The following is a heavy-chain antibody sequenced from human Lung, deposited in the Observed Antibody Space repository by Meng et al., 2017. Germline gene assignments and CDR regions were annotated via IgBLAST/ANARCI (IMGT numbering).Heavy chain of an antibody. V-gene: IGHV4-34*01. D-gene: IGHD4-11*01. J-gene: IGHJ4*02. CDR1: GGSFSDYY. Sequence: QVQLQQWGAGLLKPSETLSPTCVVSGGSFSDYYWSWIRQPPGKGLEWIGEINHSGSTNYNPSLESRATISVDTSQNNLSLKLSSVTAADSAVYYCARGPTTMAHDFDYWGQGTLVTGSS. CDR3: ARGPTTMAHDFDY. CDR2: INHSGST.